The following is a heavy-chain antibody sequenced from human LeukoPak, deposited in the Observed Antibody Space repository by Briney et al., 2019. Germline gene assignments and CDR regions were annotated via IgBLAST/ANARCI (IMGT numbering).Heavy chain of an antibody. CDR2: ISSSGSPI. CDR3: ARVETDYDFWSGYYPKAFFDY. V-gene: IGHV3-11*01. Sequence: GGSLRLSCTTSGFTFSDYYMTWIRQAPGKGLEWVSYISSSGSPIDYADSVKGRFTVSRDNAKNSLFLHMTSLRGEDTAVYFCARVETDYDFWSGYYPKAFFDYWGQGTLVTVSS. CDR1: GFTFSDYY. J-gene: IGHJ4*02. D-gene: IGHD3-3*01.